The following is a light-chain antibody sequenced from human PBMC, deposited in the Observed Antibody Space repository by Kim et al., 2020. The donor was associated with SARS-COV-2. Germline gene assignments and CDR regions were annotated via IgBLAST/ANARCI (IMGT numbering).Light chain of an antibody. V-gene: IGLV3-21*04. Sequence: SYELTQPPSVSVAPGQTARITCGENNIESKSVHWYQQKPGQAPVLVIYYDIDRPSGIPERFSGSNSGNTATLTISRVEAGDEADYYCQVWDNSSDHYVFGTGTKVTVL. CDR2: YDI. CDR3: QVWDNSSDHYV. CDR1: NIESKS. J-gene: IGLJ1*01.